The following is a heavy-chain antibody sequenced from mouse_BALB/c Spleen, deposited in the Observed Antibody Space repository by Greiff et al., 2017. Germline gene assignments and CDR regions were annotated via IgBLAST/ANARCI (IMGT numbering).Heavy chain of an antibody. CDR3: ASDYGFDY. D-gene: IGHD1-1*02. CDR2: IDPENGNT. CDR1: GFNIKDYY. Sequence: VQLQQSGAELVRPRALVKLSCKASGFNIKDYYMHWVKQRPEQGLEWIGWIDPENGNTIYDPKFQGKASITADTSSNTVYLQLSSLTSEDTAVYYCASDYGFDYWGQGTTLTVSS. J-gene: IGHJ2*01. V-gene: IGHV14-1*02.